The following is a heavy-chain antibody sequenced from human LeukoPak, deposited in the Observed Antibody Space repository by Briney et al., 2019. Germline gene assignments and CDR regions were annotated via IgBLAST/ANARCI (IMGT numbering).Heavy chain of an antibody. J-gene: IGHJ5*02. Sequence: SVKASCKASGGTFSSYAISWVRQAPGQGLEWMGGIIPIFGTANYAQKFQGRATITTDESTSTAYMELRSLRSDDTAVYYCARDINGYYYDSQGYYPTDLWGQGTLVTVSS. D-gene: IGHD3-22*01. V-gene: IGHV1-69*05. CDR3: ARDINGYYYDSQGYYPTDL. CDR2: IIPIFGTA. CDR1: GGTFSSYA.